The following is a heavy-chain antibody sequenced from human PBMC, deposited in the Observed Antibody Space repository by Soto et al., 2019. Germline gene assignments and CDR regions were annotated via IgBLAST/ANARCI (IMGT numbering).Heavy chain of an antibody. V-gene: IGHV4-34*01. J-gene: IGHJ4*02. CDR1: GGSFSGYY. Sequence: SETLSLTCAVSGGSFSGYYWSWIRQPPGKGLEWIGEINHSGSTNYNPSLKSRVTISVDTSKNQFSLKLSSVTAADTAVYYCARRSSTAGYLVDYWGQGTLVTV. CDR3: ARRSSTAGYLVDY. CDR2: INHSGST. D-gene: IGHD6-13*01.